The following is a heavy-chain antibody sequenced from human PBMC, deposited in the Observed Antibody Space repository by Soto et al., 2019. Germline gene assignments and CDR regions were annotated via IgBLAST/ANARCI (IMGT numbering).Heavy chain of an antibody. CDR2: IYSCGST. CDR3: ARDPPPLRYVDWLLPSGLGC. J-gene: IGHJ4*02. V-gene: IGHV3-66*03. D-gene: IGHD3-9*01. Sequence: EVQLVESGGGLIQPGGSLRLSCADSGFTVSSNYMSWVRQATGKGLEWVSVIYSCGSTYYADSVKGRFTISRDNSKNTLYLQMNSLRAEETAVYYCARDPPPLRYVDWLLPSGLGCWGQGTLVTVSS. CDR1: GFTVSSNY.